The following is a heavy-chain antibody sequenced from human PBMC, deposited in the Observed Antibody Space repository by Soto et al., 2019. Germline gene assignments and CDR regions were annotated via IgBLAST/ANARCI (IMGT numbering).Heavy chain of an antibody. D-gene: IGHD6-13*01. V-gene: IGHV3-64D*06. CDR2: ISSNGGST. CDR3: VKDRRSSWYNYYYYGMDV. Sequence: GGSLRVSCSASGFTFSSYAMHWVRQAPGKGLEYVSAISSNGGSTYYADSVKGRFTISRDNSKNTLYLQMSSLRAEDTAVYYCVKDRRSSWYNYYYYGMDVWGQGTTVTVSS. J-gene: IGHJ6*02. CDR1: GFTFSSYA.